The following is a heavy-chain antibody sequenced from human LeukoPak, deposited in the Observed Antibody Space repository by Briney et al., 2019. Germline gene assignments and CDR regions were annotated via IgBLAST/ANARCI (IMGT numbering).Heavy chain of an antibody. D-gene: IGHD3-10*01. J-gene: IGHJ4*02. CDR1: GLTVSSYW. CDR2: IKQDGSEK. CDR3: ARDRRWWFGELLSEFDY. V-gene: IGHV3-7*04. Sequence: GGCLRLSCAPSGLTVSSYWISWVRQAAGKGLEWVANIKQDGSEKYYVDSVKGRFTISRDNAKNSLYLQMNSLRAEDTAVYYCARDRRWWFGELLSEFDYWGQGTLATVSS.